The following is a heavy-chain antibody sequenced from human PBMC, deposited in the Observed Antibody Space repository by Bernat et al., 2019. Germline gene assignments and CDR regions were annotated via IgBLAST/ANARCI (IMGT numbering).Heavy chain of an antibody. V-gene: IGHV4-34*01. CDR3: AGSNYDILTVHTLPGWFDP. J-gene: IGHJ5*02. CDR2: INHSGST. CDR1: GGSFSGYY. D-gene: IGHD3-9*01. Sequence: QVQLQQWGAGLLKPSETLSPTCAVYGGSFSGYYWSWIRQPPGKGLEWIGEINHSGSTNYNPSLKSRVTISVDTSKNQFSLKLSSVTAADTAVYYCAGSNYDILTVHTLPGWFDPWGQGTLVTVSS.